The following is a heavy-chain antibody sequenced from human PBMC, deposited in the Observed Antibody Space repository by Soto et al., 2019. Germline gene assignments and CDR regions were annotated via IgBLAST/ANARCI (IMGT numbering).Heavy chain of an antibody. Sequence: GPTLVNPTQTLTLTCTFSGFSLSISGVGVGWIRQPPGKALEWLALIYWDDDKRYSPSLKSRPTITKDTSKNQVVLTMTNMDPVDTATYYCAHVYGGYDNFDYWGQGTLVTVSS. V-gene: IGHV2-5*02. D-gene: IGHD5-12*01. CDR3: AHVYGGYDNFDY. CDR1: GFSLSISGVG. CDR2: IYWDDDK. J-gene: IGHJ4*02.